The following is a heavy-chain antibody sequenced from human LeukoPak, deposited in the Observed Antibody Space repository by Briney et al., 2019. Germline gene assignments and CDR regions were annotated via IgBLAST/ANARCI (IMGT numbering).Heavy chain of an antibody. J-gene: IGHJ5*02. CDR1: GYSITNGYY. CDR2: IYHDGRI. CDR3: ARDVVVWYRWFDP. D-gene: IGHD6-13*01. Sequence: PSETLSLTCTVSGYSITNGYYWGWIRQPPGKGLEWIGSIYHDGRIDYNPSLKSRVTISRDTSNDQFSLKLSSVTAADTAVYYCARDVVVWYRWFDPWGQGTLVTVSS. V-gene: IGHV4-38-2*02.